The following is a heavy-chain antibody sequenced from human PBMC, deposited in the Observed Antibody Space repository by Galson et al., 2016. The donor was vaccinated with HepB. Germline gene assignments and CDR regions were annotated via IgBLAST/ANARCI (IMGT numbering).Heavy chain of an antibody. V-gene: IGHV4-39*01. D-gene: IGHD4-23*01. J-gene: IGHJ6*02. CDR2: ISNTGST. Sequence: SETLSLTCSVSGASISRSTYNWGWIRQPPGKGLEWVGSISNTGSTDYNPSLKSRVTISVDTSKNQFSLKLSSVTAADTAAYYCARQRGVVTPAFDADEALDAWGQGTTVIVSS. CDR3: ARQRGVVTPAFDADEALDA. CDR1: GASISRSTYN.